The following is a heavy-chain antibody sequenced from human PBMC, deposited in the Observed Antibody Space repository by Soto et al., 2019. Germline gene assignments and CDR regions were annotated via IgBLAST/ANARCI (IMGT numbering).Heavy chain of an antibody. Sequence: QVHLVQSGAEVKKPGASVKVSCKASAYSFTSYGISWVRQAPGQGLEWMGWISPYNGNTNYAQKLQGRVTMTTDTSTSTAYMELRSLRSDDTAVYYCARWECSSTGCRSNAFDIWGQGTMVTVSS. D-gene: IGHD2-2*01. CDR2: ISPYNGNT. J-gene: IGHJ3*02. V-gene: IGHV1-18*01. CDR3: ARWECSSTGCRSNAFDI. CDR1: AYSFTSYG.